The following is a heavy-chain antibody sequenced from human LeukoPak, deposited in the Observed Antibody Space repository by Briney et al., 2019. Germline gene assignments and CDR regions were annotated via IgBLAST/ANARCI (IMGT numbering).Heavy chain of an antibody. J-gene: IGHJ4*02. CDR1: GFTFSSYS. D-gene: IGHD3-10*01. CDR3: AKAKSNMVRGVIDY. Sequence: GGSLRLSCAASGFTFSSYSMNWVRQAPGKGLEWVSGISWNSGSIGYADSAKGRFTISRDNAKNSLYLQMNSLRAEDTALYYCAKAKSNMVRGVIDYWGQGTLVTVSS. CDR2: ISWNSGSI. V-gene: IGHV3-9*01.